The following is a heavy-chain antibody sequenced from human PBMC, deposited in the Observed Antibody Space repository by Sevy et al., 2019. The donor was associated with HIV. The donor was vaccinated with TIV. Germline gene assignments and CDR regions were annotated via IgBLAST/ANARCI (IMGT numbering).Heavy chain of an antibody. CDR2: ITRNSYEAYGGTT. Sequence: QLGGSLRLSCTTSGFTFDDYAMNWFRQPPGKGLEWVAFITRNSYEAYGGTTDYAASVKGRFIISRDDSKSIAYLQMNSLKTEDTAVYYCTRGLATADTPEYYFDYWGQGILVTVSS. CDR3: TRGLATADTPEYYFDY. CDR1: GFTFDDYA. V-gene: IGHV3-49*03. J-gene: IGHJ4*02. D-gene: IGHD5-12*01.